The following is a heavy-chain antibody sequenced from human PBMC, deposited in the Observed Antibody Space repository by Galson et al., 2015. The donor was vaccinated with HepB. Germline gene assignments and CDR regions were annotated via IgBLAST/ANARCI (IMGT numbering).Heavy chain of an antibody. Sequence: PLRLSCAASGFTFSSYGMHWVRQAPGKGLEWVAVIWYDGSNKYYADSVKGRFTISRDNSKNTLYLQMNSLGAEDTAVYYCARTITIFGVVPSYNYGMDVWGQGTTVTVSS. V-gene: IGHV3-33*01. D-gene: IGHD3-3*01. CDR2: IWYDGSNK. CDR3: ARTITIFGVVPSYNYGMDV. J-gene: IGHJ6*02. CDR1: GFTFSSYG.